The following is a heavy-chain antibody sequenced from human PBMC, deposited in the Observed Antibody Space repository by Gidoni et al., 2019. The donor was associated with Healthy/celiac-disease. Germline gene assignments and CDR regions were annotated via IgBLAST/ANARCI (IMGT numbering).Heavy chain of an antibody. CDR2: ISVSGGRT. CDR1: GFTFSSYA. Sequence: EVQLLESGGGLVQPGGSLRLSCAASGFTFSSYAMSWVRRAPGKGLEWGSAISVSGGRTYYADSVKGRFTISRDNSKNTLYLQMNSLRAEDTAVYYCAKNLRGNTPNWFDPWGQGTLVTVSS. D-gene: IGHD3-10*01. CDR3: AKNLRGNTPNWFDP. J-gene: IGHJ5*02. V-gene: IGHV3-23*01.